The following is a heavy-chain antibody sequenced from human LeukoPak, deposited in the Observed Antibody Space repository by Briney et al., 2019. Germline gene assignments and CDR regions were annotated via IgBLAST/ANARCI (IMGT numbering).Heavy chain of an antibody. D-gene: IGHD3-10*01. Sequence: GASVKVSCKASGGTFSSYAVSWVRQAPGQGLEWMGGIIPIFGTANYAQRFQGRVTITADKSTSTAYMELSSLRSEDTAVYYCARDLYGSGSNYWGQGTLVTVSS. CDR1: GGTFSSYA. CDR2: IIPIFGTA. V-gene: IGHV1-69*06. CDR3: ARDLYGSGSNY. J-gene: IGHJ4*02.